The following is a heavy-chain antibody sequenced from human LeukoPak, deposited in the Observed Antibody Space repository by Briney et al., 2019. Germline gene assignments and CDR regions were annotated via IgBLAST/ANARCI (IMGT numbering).Heavy chain of an antibody. CDR2: IYYSGST. V-gene: IGHV4-59*08. J-gene: IGHJ4*02. Sequence: PSETLSLTCTVSGGSISSYYWSWIRQPPGKGPEWIGYIYYSGSTNYNPSLKSRVTISVDTSKNQFSLELSSVTAADTAVYYCARHGPDCSGGSCYSLIDYWGQGTLVTVSS. CDR3: ARHGPDCSGGSCYSLIDY. D-gene: IGHD2-15*01. CDR1: GGSISSYY.